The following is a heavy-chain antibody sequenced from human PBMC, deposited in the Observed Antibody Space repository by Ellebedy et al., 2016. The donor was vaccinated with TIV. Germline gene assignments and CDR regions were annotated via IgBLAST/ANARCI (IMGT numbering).Heavy chain of an antibody. CDR1: GGSISSSSYY. CDR2: IYYSGRS. J-gene: IGHJ6*02. V-gene: IGHV4-39*01. Sequence: SETLSLTXTVSGGSISSSSYYWGWIRQPPGKGLEWIGSIYYSGRSYYNPSLKSRVIISVDTSKNQFSLRLSSVTAADTAVYYCARLAYSSSSRDKFYGMDVWGQGTTVTVSS. D-gene: IGHD6-6*01. CDR3: ARLAYSSSSRDKFYGMDV.